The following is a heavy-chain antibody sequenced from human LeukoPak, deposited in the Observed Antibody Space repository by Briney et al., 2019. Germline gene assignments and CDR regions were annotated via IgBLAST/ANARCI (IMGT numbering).Heavy chain of an antibody. J-gene: IGHJ4*02. CDR3: ARDWVADMDVVEVPASMPGY. Sequence: GGSLCLSCAASVFTFDEYGVSCVRQVPGQGLEWGSGINWHGGTTADADAVKGQFTISRDNAKNSLYLQMNSLRAEDTALYYCARDWVADMDVVEVPASMPGYWGQGTLVTVSS. D-gene: IGHD2-2*03. V-gene: IGHV3-20*04. CDR2: INWHGGTT. CDR1: VFTFDEYG.